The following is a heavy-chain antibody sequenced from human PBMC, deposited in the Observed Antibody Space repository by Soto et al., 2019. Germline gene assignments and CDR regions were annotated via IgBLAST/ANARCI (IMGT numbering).Heavy chain of an antibody. D-gene: IGHD2-15*01. CDR2: TYYRSKWYN. Sequence: SQTLSLTCAISGDSVSSNSAAWNWLRQSPSRGLEWLGRTYYRSKWYNDYAVSVKSRIPINPDTSKNQFSLPMKSVPPEDRAEYYCSRVGYCSGGSCSVNDAFDIGGQGIMVTVSS. V-gene: IGHV6-1*01. J-gene: IGHJ3*02. CDR1: GDSVSSNSAA. CDR3: SRVGYCSGGSCSVNDAFDI.